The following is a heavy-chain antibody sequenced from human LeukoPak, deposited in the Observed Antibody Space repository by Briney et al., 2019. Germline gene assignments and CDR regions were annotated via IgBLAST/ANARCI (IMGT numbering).Heavy chain of an antibody. CDR2: INPNSGGT. CDR3: ARERGYYPTGDAFDI. J-gene: IGHJ3*02. Sequence: ASVKVSCKASGYTFTDYYIHWVRQAPGQGLEWMGWINPNSGGTSYAQKFQGRVTITRDTSASTAYMELSSLRSEDTAVYYCARERGYYPTGDAFDIWGQGTMVTVSS. V-gene: IGHV1-2*02. D-gene: IGHD3-22*01. CDR1: GYTFTDYY.